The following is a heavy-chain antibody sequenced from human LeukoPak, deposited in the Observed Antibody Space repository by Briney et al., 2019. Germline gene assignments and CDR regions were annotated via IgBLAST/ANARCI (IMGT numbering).Heavy chain of an antibody. V-gene: IGHV4-30-2*01. CDR2: IYHSGST. Sequence: PSETLSLTCAVSGGSISSGGYSWSWIRQPPGKGLEWIGYIYHSGSTYYNPSLKSRVTISVDTSKNQFSLKLSSVTAADTAVYYCARDSSGWYSGGYYYYGMDVWGQGTTVTVSS. J-gene: IGHJ6*02. D-gene: IGHD6-19*01. CDR3: ARDSSGWYSGGYYYYGMDV. CDR1: GGSISSGGYS.